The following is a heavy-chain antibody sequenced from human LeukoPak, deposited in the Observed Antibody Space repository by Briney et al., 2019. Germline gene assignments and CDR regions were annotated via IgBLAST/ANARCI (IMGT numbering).Heavy chain of an antibody. V-gene: IGHV3-7*01. J-gene: IGHJ4*02. Sequence: GGSLRLSCAASGFTFSNYWMSWVRQAPGKGLEWVANIKEDGSTKYYVDSVKGRFAISRANAKNSVYLQISSLRVEDTAVYYCARIGYSSSSYDYWGQGTLVTVSS. D-gene: IGHD6-6*01. CDR1: GFTFSNYW. CDR3: ARIGYSSSSYDY. CDR2: IKEDGSTK.